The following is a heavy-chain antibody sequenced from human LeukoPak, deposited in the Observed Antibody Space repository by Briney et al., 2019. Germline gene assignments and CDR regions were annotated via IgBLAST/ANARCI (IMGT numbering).Heavy chain of an antibody. CDR1: TFTFNIYT. CDR3: ARCMVSGYYYYYMDV. CDR2: IYHSGST. Sequence: GSLRLSCAASTFTFNIYTMNWVRQAPGKGLEWIGSIYHSGSTYYNPSLKSRVTISVDTSKNQFSLKLSSVTAADTAVYYCARCMVSGYYYYYMDVWGKGTTVTVSS. D-gene: IGHD3-10*01. V-gene: IGHV4-38-2*01. J-gene: IGHJ6*03.